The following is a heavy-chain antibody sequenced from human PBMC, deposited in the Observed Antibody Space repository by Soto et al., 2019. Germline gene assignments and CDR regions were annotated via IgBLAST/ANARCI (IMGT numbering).Heavy chain of an antibody. D-gene: IGHD3-3*01. CDR3: ARDRDFWSGYYEGYGMDV. CDR2: IYYSGST. V-gene: IGHV4-59*01. J-gene: IGHJ6*02. CDR1: GGSISSYY. Sequence: WETLSLTCTVSGGSISSYYWSWIRQPPGKGLEWIGYIYYSGSTNYNPSLKSRVTISVDTSKNQFSLKLSSVTAADTAVYYCARDRDFWSGYYEGYGMDVWGQGTTVTVSS.